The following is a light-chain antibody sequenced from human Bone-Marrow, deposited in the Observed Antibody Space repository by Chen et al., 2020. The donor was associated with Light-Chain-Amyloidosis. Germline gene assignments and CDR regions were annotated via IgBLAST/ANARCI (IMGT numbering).Light chain of an antibody. Sequence: QSALTQPASVSGSPGQSITLPCTGSRSNVGGYDYVSWYQQHPGKAPQLIIYDVSTRPSGVSDRFSGSKSGYTASLTISGLQADDEADYYCTSYTSSRTRVFGTGTKVTVL. V-gene: IGLV2-14*01. J-gene: IGLJ1*01. CDR3: TSYTSSRTRV. CDR2: DVS. CDR1: RSNVGGYDY.